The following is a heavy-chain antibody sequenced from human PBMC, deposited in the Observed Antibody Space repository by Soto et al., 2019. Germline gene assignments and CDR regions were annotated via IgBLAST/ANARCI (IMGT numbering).Heavy chain of an antibody. V-gene: IGHV4-30-4*01. CDR2: IYYSGST. J-gene: IGHJ4*02. D-gene: IGHD3-10*01. CDR3: ASRRSSPYLDY. CDR1: GGSISSGDYY. Sequence: KLSETLSLTCTVSGGSISSGDYYWSWIRQPPGKGLECIGYIYYSGSTYYNPSLKSRVTISVDTSKNQFSLKLSSVTAADTAVYYCASRRSSPYLDYWGQGTLVTVS.